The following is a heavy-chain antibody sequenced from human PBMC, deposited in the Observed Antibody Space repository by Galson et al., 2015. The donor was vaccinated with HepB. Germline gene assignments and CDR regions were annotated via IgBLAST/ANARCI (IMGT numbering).Heavy chain of an antibody. CDR2: IIPIFGTA. V-gene: IGHV1-69*13. J-gene: IGHJ3*02. CDR1: GGTFSSYA. D-gene: IGHD1-7*01. CDR3: ARVGLEEYNWNYGAFDI. Sequence: SVKVSCKASGGTFSSYAISWVRQAPGQGLEWMGGIIPIFGTANYAQKFQGRVTITADESTSTAYMELSSLRSEDTAVYYCARVGLEEYNWNYGAFDIWGQGTMVTVSS.